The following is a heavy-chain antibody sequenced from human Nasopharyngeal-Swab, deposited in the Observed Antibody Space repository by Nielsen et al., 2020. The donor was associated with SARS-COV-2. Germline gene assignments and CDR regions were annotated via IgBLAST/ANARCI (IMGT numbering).Heavy chain of an antibody. J-gene: IGHJ3*02. D-gene: IGHD3-9*01. V-gene: IGHV1-46*01. CDR2: INPSGGST. Sequence: WVRQAPGQGLEWMGIINPSGGSTSYAQKFQGRVTMTRDTSTSTVYMELSSLRSEDTAVYYCARDTSVLRYFDWLSHAFDIWGQGTMVTASS. CDR3: ARDTSVLRYFDWLSHAFDI.